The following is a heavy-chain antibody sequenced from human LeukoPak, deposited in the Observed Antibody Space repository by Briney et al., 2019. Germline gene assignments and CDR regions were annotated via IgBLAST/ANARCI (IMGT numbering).Heavy chain of an antibody. CDR1: GGSFSGYY. D-gene: IGHD6-19*01. CDR3: ARGALGQWLEYFQH. J-gene: IGHJ1*01. Sequence: KPSETLSLTGAVYGGSFSGYYWSWIRQPPGKGLEWIGEINHSGSTNYNPSLKSRVTISVGTSKNQFSLKLSSVTAADTAVYYCARGALGQWLEYFQHWGQGTLVTVSS. CDR2: INHSGST. V-gene: IGHV4-34*01.